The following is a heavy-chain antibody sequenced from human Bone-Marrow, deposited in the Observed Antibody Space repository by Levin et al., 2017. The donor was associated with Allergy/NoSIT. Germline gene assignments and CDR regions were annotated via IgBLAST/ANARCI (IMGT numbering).Heavy chain of an antibody. D-gene: IGHD3-22*01. CDR2: INTNTGNP. CDR1: GYKFTNYA. V-gene: IGHV7-4-1*02. CDR3: ARTLRDYSQTFDY. Sequence: GESLKISCKASGYKFTNYAFNWVRQAPGQGLEWMGWINTNTGNPTYAQGFTGRFVFSLDTSVSTAFLQINSLKAEDTAVYYCARTLRDYSQTFDYWGQGTLVTVSS. J-gene: IGHJ4*02.